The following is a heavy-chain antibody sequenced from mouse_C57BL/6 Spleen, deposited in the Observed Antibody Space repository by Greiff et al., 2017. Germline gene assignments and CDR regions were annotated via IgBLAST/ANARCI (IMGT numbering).Heavy chain of an antibody. V-gene: IGHV1-19*01. CDR1: GYTFTDYY. J-gene: IGHJ4*01. CDR3: ARMDYGSSYGYAMDY. Sequence: VHVKQSGPVLVKPGASVKMSCKASGYTFTDYYMNWVKQSHGKSLEWIGVINPYNGGTSYNQKFKGKATLTVDKSSSTAYMELNSLTSEDSAVYYCARMDYGSSYGYAMDYWGQGTSVTVSS. CDR2: INPYNGGT. D-gene: IGHD1-1*01.